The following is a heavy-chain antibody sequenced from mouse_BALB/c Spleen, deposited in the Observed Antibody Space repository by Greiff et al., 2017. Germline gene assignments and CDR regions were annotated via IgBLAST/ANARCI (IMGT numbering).Heavy chain of an antibody. V-gene: IGHV5-12-2*01. CDR3: ARQITTVVEYYFDY. Sequence: EVQVVESGGGLVQPGGSLKLSCAASGFTFSSYTMSWVRQTPEKRLEWVAYISNGGGSTYYPDTVKGRFTISRDNAKNTLYLQMSSLKSEDTAMYYCARQITTVVEYYFDYWGQGTTLTVSS. CDR1: GFTFSSYT. D-gene: IGHD1-1*01. CDR2: ISNGGGST. J-gene: IGHJ2*01.